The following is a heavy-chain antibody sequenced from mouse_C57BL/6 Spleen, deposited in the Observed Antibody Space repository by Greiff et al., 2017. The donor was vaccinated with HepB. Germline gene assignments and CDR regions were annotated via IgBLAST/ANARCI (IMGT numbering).Heavy chain of an antibody. Sequence: VQLKQSGPELVKPGASVKIPCKASGYTFTDYNMDWVKQSHGKSLEWIGDINPNNGGTIYNQKFKGKATLTVDKSSSTAYMELRSLTSEDTAVYYCARGETAHHYAMDYWGQGTSVTVSS. CDR3: ARGETAHHYAMDY. J-gene: IGHJ4*01. CDR2: INPNNGGT. V-gene: IGHV1-18*01. CDR1: GYTFTDYN. D-gene: IGHD3-2*02.